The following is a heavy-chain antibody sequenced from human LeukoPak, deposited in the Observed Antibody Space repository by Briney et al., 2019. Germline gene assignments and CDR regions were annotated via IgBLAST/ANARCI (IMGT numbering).Heavy chain of an antibody. D-gene: IGHD3-22*01. CDR1: GFTFSSYG. CDR2: ISYDGSSK. J-gene: IGHJ4*02. Sequence: HPGGSLRLSGAASGFTFSSYGMHWVRQAPGKGLEWVAVISYDGSSKFYADSVKGRFTISRDNSKNTLYLQMNSLRTEDTAVYYCAKGGSGYSHTHFDYWGQGTLVTVSS. CDR3: AKGGSGYSHTHFDY. V-gene: IGHV3-30*18.